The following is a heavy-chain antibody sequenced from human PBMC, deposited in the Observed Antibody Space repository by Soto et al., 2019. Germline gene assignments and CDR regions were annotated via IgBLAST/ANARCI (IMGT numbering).Heavy chain of an antibody. Sequence: EASVKVSCKASGYTFTGYYMHWVRQAPGQGLEWMGWINPNSGGTNYAQRFQGRVTMTRDTSISTVYMELSRLRSDDTAVYYCARQLAYCGGDCYTEPIDYWGQGTLVTVSS. V-gene: IGHV1-2*02. J-gene: IGHJ4*02. D-gene: IGHD2-21*02. CDR2: INPNSGGT. CDR3: ARQLAYCGGDCYTEPIDY. CDR1: GYTFTGYY.